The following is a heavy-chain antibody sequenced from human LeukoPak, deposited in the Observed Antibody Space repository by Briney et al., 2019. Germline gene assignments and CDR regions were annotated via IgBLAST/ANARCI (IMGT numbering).Heavy chain of an antibody. J-gene: IGHJ4*02. Sequence: GGSLRLSCAASGLTFSSHWMHWVRQAPGKGLVWVSRITNDGSSTTYADSVKGRFTISRDNAKNMLYLQMSSLRAEDTAVYYCARSAYFDGSGFYYDYLGQGTLVTVSS. D-gene: IGHD3-22*01. CDR2: ITNDGSST. CDR1: GLTFSSHW. V-gene: IGHV3-74*01. CDR3: ARSAYFDGSGFYYDY.